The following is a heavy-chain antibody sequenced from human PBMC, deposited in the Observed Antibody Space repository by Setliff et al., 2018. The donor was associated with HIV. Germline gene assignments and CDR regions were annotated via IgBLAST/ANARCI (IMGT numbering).Heavy chain of an antibody. D-gene: IGHD3-10*01. J-gene: IGHJ4*02. CDR3: ASVLRYYGSGSYPFGY. V-gene: IGHV3-48*04. CDR2: ISSSGNTI. CDR1: GFTFSSYS. Sequence: GGSLRLSCAASGFTFSSYSMNWVRQAPGKGLEWVSYISSSGNTIYYADSVKGRFTISRDNAKNSLYLQMNSLRAEDTAVYYCASVLRYYGSGSYPFGYWGQGTLVTVSS.